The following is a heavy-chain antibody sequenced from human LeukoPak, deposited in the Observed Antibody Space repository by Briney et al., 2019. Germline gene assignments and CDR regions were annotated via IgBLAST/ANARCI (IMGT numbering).Heavy chain of an antibody. CDR1: GFTFSSYA. D-gene: IGHD2-2*02. J-gene: IGHJ4*02. CDR2: ISYDGSNK. Sequence: GRPLRLSCAASGFTFSSYAMHWVRQAPGKGLEWVAVISYDGSNKYYADSVKGRFTISRDNSKNTLYLQMNSLRAEDTAVYYCARGLGCSSTSCYKRAGGDYWGQGTLVTVSS. CDR3: ARGLGCSSTSCYKRAGGDY. V-gene: IGHV3-30-3*01.